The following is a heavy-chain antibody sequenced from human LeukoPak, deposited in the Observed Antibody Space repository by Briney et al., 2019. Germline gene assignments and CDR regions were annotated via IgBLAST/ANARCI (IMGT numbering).Heavy chain of an antibody. CDR1: GFTFSSYE. CDR2: ISSSGSTI. CDR3: AREVSAVAGYFDY. V-gene: IGHV3-48*03. J-gene: IGHJ4*02. D-gene: IGHD6-19*01. Sequence: GGSLRLSCAASGFTFSSYEMNWVRQAPGKGLEWVSYISSSGSTIYYADSVKGRFTISRGNAKNSLYLQMNSLRAEDTAVYYCAREVSAVAGYFDYWGQGTLVTVSS.